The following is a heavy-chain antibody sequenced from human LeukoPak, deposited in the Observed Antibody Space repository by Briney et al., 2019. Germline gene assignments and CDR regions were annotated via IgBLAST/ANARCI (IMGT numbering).Heavy chain of an antibody. CDR2: FDHSGTT. CDR1: GDSISSSNW. Sequence: SETLSLTCAVSGDSISSSNWWSWVRQSPGKGLEWIGEFDHSGTTNYSPSLKSRVTISVDTSKNQFSLRLSSVTAADTAVYYCARVSSRRLPPTYSYDRRNYFDYWGQGTLVTVSS. J-gene: IGHJ4*02. CDR3: ARVSSRRLPPTYSYDRRNYFDY. D-gene: IGHD3-22*01. V-gene: IGHV4-4*02.